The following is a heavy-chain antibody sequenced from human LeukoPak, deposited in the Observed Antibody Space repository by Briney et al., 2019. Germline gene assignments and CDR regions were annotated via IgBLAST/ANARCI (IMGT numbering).Heavy chain of an antibody. V-gene: IGHV3-23*01. J-gene: IGHJ4*02. CDR3: AKDREITGATTLAFDY. D-gene: IGHD1-26*01. CDR2: ISGSGGST. Sequence: GGSLRLSCAASGFTFSSYAMSWVRQAPGKGLEWVSAISGSGGSTYYADSVKGRFTISRDNSKNTLYLQMNSLRAEDTAVYYCAKDREITGATTLAFDYWGQGTLVTVSS. CDR1: GFTFSSYA.